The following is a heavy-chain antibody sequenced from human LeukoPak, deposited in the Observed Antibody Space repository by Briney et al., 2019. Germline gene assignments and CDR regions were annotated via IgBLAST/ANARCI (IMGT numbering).Heavy chain of an antibody. CDR1: GFTFSSYW. CDR2: IKYDGSEK. D-gene: IGHD1-1*01. J-gene: IGHJ4*02. Sequence: GGSLRLSCAASGFTFSSYWMSWVRQAPGKGLEWVATIKYDGSEKYYVDSVKGRFTISRDNAKNSPYLQINSLRVEDTAVYYCARREATGCLSYGYWGQGTLVTVS. V-gene: IGHV3-7*05. CDR3: ARREATGCLSYGY.